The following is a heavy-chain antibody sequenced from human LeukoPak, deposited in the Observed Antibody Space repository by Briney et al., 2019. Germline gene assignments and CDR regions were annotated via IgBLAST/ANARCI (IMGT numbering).Heavy chain of an antibody. CDR1: GFTFSSYA. CDR3: ARASTYYYDRAFDY. Sequence: GGSLRLSCAASGFTFSSYAMSWVRQAPGKGLEWVSAISGSGGSTYYADSVKGRFTISRDNSKNTLYLQMNSLRAEDTAVYYCARASTYYYDRAFDYWGQGTLVTVSS. CDR2: ISGSGGST. J-gene: IGHJ4*02. D-gene: IGHD3-22*01. V-gene: IGHV3-23*01.